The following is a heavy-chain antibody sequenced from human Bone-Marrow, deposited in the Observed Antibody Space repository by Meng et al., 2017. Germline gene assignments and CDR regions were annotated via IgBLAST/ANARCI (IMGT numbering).Heavy chain of an antibody. CDR2: IYYSGTI. CDR1: GGSISSGGYY. CDR3: ARDIRQGGNIWFDP. Sequence: QVPLQESGPGLVKPSQTLSLTCTVSGGSISSGGYYWSWIRQHPGKGLEWIGYIYYSGTIYYNPSLSSLVTISVDTSKNQFSLNLSSVTAADTAVYYCARDIRQGGNIWFDPWGQGTLVTVSS. J-gene: IGHJ5*02. V-gene: IGHV4-31*01. D-gene: IGHD3-16*01.